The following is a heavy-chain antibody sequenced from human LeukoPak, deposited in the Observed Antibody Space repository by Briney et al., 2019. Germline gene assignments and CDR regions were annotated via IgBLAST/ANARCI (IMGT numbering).Heavy chain of an antibody. J-gene: IGHJ6*03. CDR1: GGSISSGSYY. CDR3: ARRNKLTARNYYYYYYMDV. Sequence: KPSETLSLTCTVSGGSISSGSYYWSWIRQPPGKGLEWIGYIYYSGSTNYNPSLKSRVTISVDTSKNQFSLKLSSVTAADTAVYYCARRNKLTARNYYYYYYMDVWGKGTTVTISS. D-gene: IGHD2-21*02. CDR2: IYYSGST. V-gene: IGHV4-61*01.